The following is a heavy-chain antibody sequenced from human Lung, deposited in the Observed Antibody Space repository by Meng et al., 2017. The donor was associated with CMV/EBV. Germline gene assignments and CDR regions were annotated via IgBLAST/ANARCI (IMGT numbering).Heavy chain of an antibody. Sequence: SETLSLXXTVSGGSISSSSYYWGWIRQPPGKGLEWIGSIYYSESTYYNPSLKSRVTIFIDTSQNQFSLKLTSVTAADTDMYYYAGHMGVRADYEFWRGYSYYFDYWGQGTLVTVSS. D-gene: IGHD3-3*01. V-gene: IGHV4-39*01. CDR1: GGSISSSSYY. CDR2: IYYSEST. CDR3: AGHMGVRADYEFWRGYSYYFDY. J-gene: IGHJ4*02.